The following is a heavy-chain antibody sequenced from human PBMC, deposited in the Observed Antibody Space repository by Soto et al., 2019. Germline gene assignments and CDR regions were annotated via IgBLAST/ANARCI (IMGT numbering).Heavy chain of an antibody. CDR2: IWNDGIRK. CDR3: ARDDDNDANALDY. V-gene: IGHV3-33*01. Sequence: LRLSCAASGFTFSKYGMHWVRQAPGKGLEWVALIWNDGIRKVYVDSVKGRFTISRDNSKNTLDLQMNNLRDEDTAVYYCARDDDNDANALDYWGPGTLVTVSS. J-gene: IGHJ4*02. CDR1: GFTFSKYG.